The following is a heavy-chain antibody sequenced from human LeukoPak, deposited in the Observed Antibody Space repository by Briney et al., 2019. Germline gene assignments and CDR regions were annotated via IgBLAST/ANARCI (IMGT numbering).Heavy chain of an antibody. V-gene: IGHV1-8*02. Sequence: ASVKVSCKASEYTFTGYYMHWVRQAPGQGLEWMGWMNPNSGNTGYAQKFQGRVTMTRNTSISTAYMELSSLRSEDTAVYYCARGMAYDSAYYYGMDVWGQGTTVTVSS. CDR3: ARGMAYDSAYYYGMDV. J-gene: IGHJ6*02. D-gene: IGHD3-22*01. CDR1: EYTFTGYY. CDR2: MNPNSGNT.